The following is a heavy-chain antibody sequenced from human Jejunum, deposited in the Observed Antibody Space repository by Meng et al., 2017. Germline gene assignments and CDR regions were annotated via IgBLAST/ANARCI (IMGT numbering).Heavy chain of an antibody. Sequence: SDTLSLTCNVSGGSISDDFWSWIRQPPGKGLEWIGYMSYSGSTKYNPSLKSRVTISIDTSKKLLSLKLTSVTAADTAVYYCARSLWFGELSLGDWGQGTLVTVSS. CDR3: ARSLWFGELSLGD. CDR1: GGSISDDF. CDR2: MSYSGST. V-gene: IGHV4-59*01. J-gene: IGHJ4*02. D-gene: IGHD3-10*01.